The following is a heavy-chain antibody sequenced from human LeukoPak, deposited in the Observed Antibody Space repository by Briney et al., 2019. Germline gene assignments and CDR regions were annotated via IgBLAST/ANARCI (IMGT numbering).Heavy chain of an antibody. Sequence: GGSLRLSCAAPGFTVSSNYMSWVRQAPGKGLGWVPVIYSCGSPYYADSVKGRFSICRNNSQNTLYLQMNSLRAEDTAVYYCARDSLSGLVQSEGHIDYWGQGPLVTVSS. D-gene: IGHD1-26*01. CDR1: GFTVSSNY. J-gene: IGHJ4*02. CDR3: ARDSLSGLVQSEGHIDY. CDR2: IYSCGSP. V-gene: IGHV3-53*01.